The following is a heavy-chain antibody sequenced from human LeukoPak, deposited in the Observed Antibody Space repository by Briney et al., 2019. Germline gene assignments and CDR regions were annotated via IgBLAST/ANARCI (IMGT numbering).Heavy chain of an antibody. J-gene: IGHJ5*02. D-gene: IGHD6-6*01. Sequence: SETLSLTCTVSGDSISSYYWSWIRQPPGKGLEWIGYFSRSGSTNYNPSLKSRVTISVDTSKNQFSLKLSSVTAADTAVYYCARWQYTISSGWFDPWGQGTLVTVSS. CDR2: FSRSGST. CDR3: ARWQYTISSGWFDP. V-gene: IGHV4-59*12. CDR1: GDSISSYY.